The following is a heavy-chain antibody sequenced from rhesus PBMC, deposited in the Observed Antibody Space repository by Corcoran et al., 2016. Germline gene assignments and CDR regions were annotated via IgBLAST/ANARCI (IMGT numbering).Heavy chain of an antibody. J-gene: IGHJ4*01. CDR2: IRYNVETM. Sequence: QVQLQESGPGLVKPSETLSVTCAVSGGSIISSYWSWIRQAPGKGLEWVSYIRYNVETMYSADSVKGRVTMSRDTAKNTLSLQMSSLRAEDTAVYYCTRSTPASEYWGQGVLVTVSS. CDR3: TRSTPASEY. D-gene: IGHD2-27*01. V-gene: IGHV4-169*01. CDR1: GGSIISSY.